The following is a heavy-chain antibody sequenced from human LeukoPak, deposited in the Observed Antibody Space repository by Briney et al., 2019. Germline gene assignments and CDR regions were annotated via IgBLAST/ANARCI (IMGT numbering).Heavy chain of an antibody. D-gene: IGHD2-21*02. CDR1: GGSISSYY. CDR2: IYYSGNT. J-gene: IGHJ6*03. V-gene: IGHV4-59*12. CDR3: ARASCRGGDCSYYYYYYMDV. Sequence: PSETLSLTCTVSGGSISSYYWSWIRQPPGKGLEWIGYIYYSGNTNYNPSLKSRVTIPVDTSKNQFSLKLSSVTAADTAVYYCARASCRGGDCSYYYYYYMDVWGKGTTVTVSS.